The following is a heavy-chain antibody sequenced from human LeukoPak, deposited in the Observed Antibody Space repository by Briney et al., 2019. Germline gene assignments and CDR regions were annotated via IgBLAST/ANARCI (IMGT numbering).Heavy chain of an antibody. Sequence: PSETLSLTCTVSGGSISSTSYFWGWIRQPPGKGLEWIGSIYYSGSTNYNPSLKSPVTMSVDTPKNQFSLKLTSVTAADTAVYYCARGVIRAVAVLGYWGRGTPVTVSS. CDR3: ARGVIRAVAVLGY. CDR2: IYYSGST. J-gene: IGHJ4*02. CDR1: GGSISSTSYF. D-gene: IGHD6-19*01. V-gene: IGHV4-39*01.